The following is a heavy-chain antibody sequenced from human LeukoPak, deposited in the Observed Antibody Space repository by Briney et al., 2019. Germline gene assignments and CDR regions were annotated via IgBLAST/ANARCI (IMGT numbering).Heavy chain of an antibody. D-gene: IGHD2-15*01. CDR3: AKDTLKDIRNYFDS. J-gene: IGHJ4*02. CDR2: IGGDGDKI. V-gene: IGHV3-43*02. CDR1: GFTFDDYA. Sequence: PGGSLRLSCAASGFTFDDYAMHWVRQAPGKGLEWVSIIGGDGDKIYYADSVRGRFTVSRDNRKNSLYLQMNSLRTEDTALYYCAKDTLKDIRNYFDSWGQGTLVTVSS.